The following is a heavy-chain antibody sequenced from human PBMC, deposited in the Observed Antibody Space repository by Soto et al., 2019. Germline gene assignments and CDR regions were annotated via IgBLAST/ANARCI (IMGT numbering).Heavy chain of an antibody. V-gene: IGHV3-30-3*01. J-gene: IGHJ2*01. CDR3: ARPLWRDDYNWEYFDL. CDR2: ISYAGSNK. CDR1: GFTFSSYA. D-gene: IGHD4-4*01. Sequence: QVQLVESGGGVVQPGRSLRLSCAASGFTFSSYAMHWVRQAPGKGLEWVAVISYAGSNKYYADSVKGRFTISRDNSKNTLYLQMNSLRAEDTAVYYCARPLWRDDYNWEYFDLWGRGTLVTVSS.